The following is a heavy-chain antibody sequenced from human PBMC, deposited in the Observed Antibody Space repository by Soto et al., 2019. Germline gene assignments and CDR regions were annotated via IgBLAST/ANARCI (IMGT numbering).Heavy chain of an antibody. J-gene: IGHJ5*02. CDR2: IYSGGYT. Sequence: EVQLVESGGGLIQPGGSLRLSCAVSGFTVSNNYMSWVRQAPGKGLEGVSVIYSGGYTAYGDSVKGRFTISRDNSKNTLFQQVTGVRASNGALSFWATRPGGGGSWGQGTLVTVSS. D-gene: IGHD6-6*01. CDR1: GFTVSNNY. CDR3: ATRPGGGGS. V-gene: IGHV3-53*01.